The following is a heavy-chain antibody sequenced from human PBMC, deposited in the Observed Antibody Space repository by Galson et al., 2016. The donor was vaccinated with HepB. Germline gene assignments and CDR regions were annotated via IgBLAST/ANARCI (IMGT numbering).Heavy chain of an antibody. CDR2: IEPDGSRP. CDR1: GFTFTHHQ. J-gene: IGHJ4*02. V-gene: IGHV3-74*01. Sequence: SLRLSCATSGFTFTHHQMHWVRQVPGKGLVWVSRIEPDGSRPIYADSVKGRFTISRDNAENTLYLQMNSLRADDTAMYYCARDLSGPDYWGQGTLVTVSS. CDR3: ARDLSGPDY.